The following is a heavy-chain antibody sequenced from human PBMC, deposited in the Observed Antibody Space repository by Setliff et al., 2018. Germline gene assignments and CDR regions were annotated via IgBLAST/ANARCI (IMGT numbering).Heavy chain of an antibody. CDR1: GDSFNNYA. CDR3: ARSPAVLGIVYLDP. CDR2: IIPMFGTP. Sequence: SVKVSCKASGDSFNNYAISWVRQAPGQGLEWMGGIIPMFGTPAYAQKFQDRVTITTDESTSTAYMELDSLGSEDTAVHYCARSPAVLGIVYLDPWGQGTLVTVSS. J-gene: IGHJ5*02. D-gene: IGHD2-15*01. V-gene: IGHV1-69*05.